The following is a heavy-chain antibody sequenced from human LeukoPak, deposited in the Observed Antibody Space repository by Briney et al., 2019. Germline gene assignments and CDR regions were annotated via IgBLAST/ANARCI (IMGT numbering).Heavy chain of an antibody. Sequence: SETLTLTCAAYGGSFSGYHWNWIRQTPGRGLEWIGEINHRGHSNYNPSLESRVTISVDTSKNQFSLKLRSVTAADTAVYYCARDPTTVGTRLYYFVLWGEGTQVTVSS. CDR2: INHRGHS. J-gene: IGHJ4*02. V-gene: IGHV4-34*01. CDR3: ARDPTTVGTRLYYFVL. D-gene: IGHD4-23*01. CDR1: GGSFSGYH.